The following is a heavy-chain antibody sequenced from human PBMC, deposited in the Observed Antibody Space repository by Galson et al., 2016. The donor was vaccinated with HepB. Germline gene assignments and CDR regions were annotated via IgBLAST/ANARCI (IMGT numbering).Heavy chain of an antibody. CDR3: ARESPDGDYFDY. V-gene: IGHV1-18*01. J-gene: IGHJ4*02. D-gene: IGHD4-17*01. CDR2: ISGYNGKT. Sequence: SVKVSCKASGYTFTSYDINWVRQAPGQGLEWMGWISGYNGKTNSAQKFQGRVTMTTDASTNTAYMDLRSLTSDDTAVYYCARESPDGDYFDYWGQGTLVTVSS. CDR1: GYTFTSYD.